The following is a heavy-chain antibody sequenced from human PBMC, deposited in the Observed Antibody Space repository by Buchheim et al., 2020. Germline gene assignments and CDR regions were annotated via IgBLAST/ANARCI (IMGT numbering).Heavy chain of an antibody. CDR1: GGSISSGGYY. Sequence: QVQLQESGPGLVKPSQTLSLTCTVSGGSISSGGYYWSWIRQHPGKGLEWIGYIYYSGSTYYNPSLKSRVTISVDTPKNQFSLKLSSVTAADTAVYYCARGGGIPGYGVKARQSQSPYGMDVWGQGTT. D-gene: IGHD6-13*01. CDR3: ARGGGIPGYGVKARQSQSPYGMDV. CDR2: IYYSGST. J-gene: IGHJ6*02. V-gene: IGHV4-31*03.